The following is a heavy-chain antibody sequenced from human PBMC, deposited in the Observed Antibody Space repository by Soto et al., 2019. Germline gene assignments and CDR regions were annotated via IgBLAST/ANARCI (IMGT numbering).Heavy chain of an antibody. Sequence: QVQLVESGGGVVQPGRSLRLSCAASGFTFSNYGIHWVRQAPGKGLEWVAVISYDGNNKFYVDSVKGRFTISRDNSKNTIYLQMNSLSPEDTAIYYCAKDASGNYYLDYWGPGTLVTVSS. V-gene: IGHV3-30*18. CDR1: GFTFSNYG. D-gene: IGHD3-10*01. CDR2: ISYDGNNK. J-gene: IGHJ4*02. CDR3: AKDASGNYYLDY.